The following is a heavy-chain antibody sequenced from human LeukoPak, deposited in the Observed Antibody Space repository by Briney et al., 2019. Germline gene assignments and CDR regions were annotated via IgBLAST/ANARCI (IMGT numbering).Heavy chain of an antibody. Sequence: PSETLSLTCTVSGGSISSSSYYWGWMRQPPGKGLEWIGSMYYSGSTYYNPSLKSRATISADTSKHQFSLRLRSVTVADTALYYCTRGCAGAGVYYYYMDVWGKGTTVTVSS. V-gene: IGHV4-39*07. J-gene: IGHJ6*03. CDR1: GGSISSSSYY. CDR2: MYYSGST. D-gene: IGHD6-13*01. CDR3: TRGCAGAGVYYYYMDV.